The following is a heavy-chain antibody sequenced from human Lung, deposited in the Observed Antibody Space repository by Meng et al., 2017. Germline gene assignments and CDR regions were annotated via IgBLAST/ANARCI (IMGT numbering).Heavy chain of an antibody. CDR1: GGSFSDYY. V-gene: IGHV4-34*01. CDR2: INHSGST. D-gene: IGHD4-11*01. CDR3: ARGPTTMAHDFDY. J-gene: IGHJ4*02. Sequence: QGQIKQGGAGLLKPSATLSLTCVVSGGSFSDYYWSWIRQPPGKGLEWIGEINHSGSTNYNPSLESRATISVDTSQNNLSLKLSSVTAADSAVYYCARGPTTMAHDFDYWGQGTLVTVSS.